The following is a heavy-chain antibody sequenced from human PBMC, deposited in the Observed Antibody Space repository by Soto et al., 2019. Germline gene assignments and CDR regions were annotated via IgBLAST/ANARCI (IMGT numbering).Heavy chain of an antibody. V-gene: IGHV3-30-3*01. Sequence: GGSLRLSCAASGFTFSSYAMHWVRQAPGKGLEWVAVISYDGSNKYYADSVKGRFTISRDNSKNTLYLQMNSLRAEDTAVYYCARPKRDTAMVTLDYWGQGTLVTVSS. CDR1: GFTFSSYA. J-gene: IGHJ4*02. D-gene: IGHD5-18*01. CDR2: ISYDGSNK. CDR3: ARPKRDTAMVTLDY.